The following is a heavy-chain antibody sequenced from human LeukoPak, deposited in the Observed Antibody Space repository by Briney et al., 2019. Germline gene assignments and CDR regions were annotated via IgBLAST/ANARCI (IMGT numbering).Heavy chain of an antibody. CDR2: INPRYGST. CDR3: AREEARDGSTGYYFDY. D-gene: IGHD5-24*01. Sequence: ASVTVSCKASGYTFSNYHIHWVRQAPGQGIEWMGIINPRYGSTTYAQKFQGRVTMTRVMFTSTVYMELSSLRSEDTAVYYCAREEARDGSTGYYFDYWGQGTLVTVSS. V-gene: IGHV1-46*01. CDR1: GYTFSNYH. J-gene: IGHJ4*02.